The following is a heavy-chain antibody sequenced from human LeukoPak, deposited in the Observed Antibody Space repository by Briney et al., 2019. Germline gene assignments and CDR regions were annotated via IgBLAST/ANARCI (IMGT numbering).Heavy chain of an antibody. J-gene: IGHJ6*03. D-gene: IGHD2-15*01. Sequence: GGSLRLSCAASGFTFNSYGMHWVRQAPGKGLEWVAFIRYDGSNKYCADSVKGRFTIPRDNSKNTLYLQMNSLRAEDTAVYYCAKDVAHYMDVWGKGTTVTVSS. CDR1: GFTFNSYG. CDR2: IRYDGSNK. V-gene: IGHV3-30*02. CDR3: AKDVAHYMDV.